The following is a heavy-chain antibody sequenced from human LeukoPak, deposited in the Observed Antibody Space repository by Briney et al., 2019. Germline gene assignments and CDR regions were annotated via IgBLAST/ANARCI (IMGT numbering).Heavy chain of an antibody. CDR1: GGSLSSYY. J-gene: IGHJ4*02. D-gene: IGHD2-21*02. CDR3: AREMFCGGDCYAFDY. CDR2: IYYSGST. V-gene: IGHV4-59*01. Sequence: SETLSLTCTVSGGSLSSYYWSWLRQPPGKGLEWIGYIYYSGSTNYNPSLKSRVTISVDTSKNQFSLKLSSVTAADTAVYYCAREMFCGGDCYAFDYWGQGTLVTVSS.